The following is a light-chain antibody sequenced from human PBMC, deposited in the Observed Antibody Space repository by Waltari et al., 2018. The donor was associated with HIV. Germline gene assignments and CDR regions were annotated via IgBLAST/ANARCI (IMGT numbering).Light chain of an antibody. J-gene: IGLJ3*02. Sequence: QSVLTQPPSASGTPGQRVTISCSGSTSNIGSNYIYWYQQLPGTAPKLLIYRSNQRPSGVPARFSGSKSGTSASLAISGLRSEDEADYSCAAWDDSLSGWVFGGGTKLTVL. CDR2: RSN. CDR1: TSNIGSNY. CDR3: AAWDDSLSGWV. V-gene: IGLV1-47*01.